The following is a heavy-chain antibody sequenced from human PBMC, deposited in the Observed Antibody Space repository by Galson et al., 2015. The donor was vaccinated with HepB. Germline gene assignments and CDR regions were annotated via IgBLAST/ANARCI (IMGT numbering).Heavy chain of an antibody. J-gene: IGHJ3*02. V-gene: IGHV3-23*01. D-gene: IGHD2-15*01. CDR2: ISSNGRTT. CDR1: NFTFSKYA. Sequence: SLRLSCAVSNFTFSKYAINWVRQAPGKGLEWVSIISSNGRTTFSADSVKSRFTLSRDTSKNTVYLQMNSLRDEDTALYYCAKELRYCTGGSCRTEPFDIWGQGTLVTVSS. CDR3: AKELRYCTGGSCRTEPFDI.